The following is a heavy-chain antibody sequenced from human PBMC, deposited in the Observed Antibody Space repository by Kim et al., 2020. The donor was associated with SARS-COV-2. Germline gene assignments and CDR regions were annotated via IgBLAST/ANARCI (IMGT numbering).Heavy chain of an antibody. CDR3: AKNPPAAMDYYYYGMDV. V-gene: IGHV3-23*01. CDR2: ISGSGGST. D-gene: IGHD2-2*01. Sequence: GGSLRLSCAASGFTFSSYAMSWVRQAPGKGLEWVSAISGSGGSTYYADSVKGRFTISRDNSKNTLYLQMNSLRAEDTAVYYCAKNPPAAMDYYYYGMDVWGQGTTVTVSS. J-gene: IGHJ6*02. CDR1: GFTFSSYA.